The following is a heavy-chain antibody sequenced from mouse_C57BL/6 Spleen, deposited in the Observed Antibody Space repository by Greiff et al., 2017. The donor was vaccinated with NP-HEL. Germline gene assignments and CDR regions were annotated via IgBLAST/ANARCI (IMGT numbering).Heavy chain of an antibody. CDR1: GYTFTDYE. Sequence: QVQLQQSGAELVRPGASVTLSCKASGYTFTDYEMHWVKQTPVHGLEWIGAIDPETGGTAHNQKFKGKAILTADKSSSTAYMELRSLTSEDSAVYYCTHYAGGPEYYFDDWGKGTTLTVSS. CDR2: IDPETGGT. V-gene: IGHV1-15*01. D-gene: IGHD1-1*01. J-gene: IGHJ2*01. CDR3: THYAGGPEYYFDD.